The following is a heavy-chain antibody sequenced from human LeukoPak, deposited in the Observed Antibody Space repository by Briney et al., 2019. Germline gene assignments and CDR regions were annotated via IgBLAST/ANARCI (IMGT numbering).Heavy chain of an antibody. CDR1: GGSISSYY. CDR3: ARERSGSYYDY. J-gene: IGHJ4*02. Sequence: SETLSLTCTVSGGSISSYYWSWIRQPPGKGLEWIGYIYYSGSTNYNPSLKSRVTISVDTSKNQLSLKLSSVTAADTAVYYCARERSGSYYDYWGQGTLVTVSS. D-gene: IGHD1-26*01. V-gene: IGHV4-59*01. CDR2: IYYSGST.